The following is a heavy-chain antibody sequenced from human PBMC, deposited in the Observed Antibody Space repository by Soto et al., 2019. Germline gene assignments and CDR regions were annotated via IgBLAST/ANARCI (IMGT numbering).Heavy chain of an antibody. Sequence: TLSLTCTVSGGSTSSGGYFWSWIRQPPGKGLEGIGYIYHSGRTYYNPSLKSRVTISGNKSKNQFSLKLSSVTAADTAVYYCVRDYYDSSSPPGWGQGTLVTVSS. CDR1: GGSTSSGGYF. V-gene: IGHV4-30-2*05. D-gene: IGHD3-22*01. J-gene: IGHJ4*02. CDR3: VRDYYDSSSPPG. CDR2: IYHSGRT.